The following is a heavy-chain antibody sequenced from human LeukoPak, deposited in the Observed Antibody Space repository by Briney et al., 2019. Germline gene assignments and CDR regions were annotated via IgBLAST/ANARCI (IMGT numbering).Heavy chain of an antibody. Sequence: GGSLRLSCAASGYTVGDNYMTWVRQTPWKGLEWVSLIYSGGSTYYADSVKGRFTIYRDNSKNTLYLQMNSLRAEDTAVYYCARARWYTLDSWGQGTLVTVSS. D-gene: IGHD1-14*01. CDR2: IYSGGST. V-gene: IGHV3-53*01. J-gene: IGHJ4*02. CDR3: ARARWYTLDS. CDR1: GYTVGDNY.